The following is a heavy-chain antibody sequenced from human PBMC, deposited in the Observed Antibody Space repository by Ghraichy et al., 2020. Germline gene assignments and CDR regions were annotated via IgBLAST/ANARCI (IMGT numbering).Heavy chain of an antibody. CDR1: GFTFSSYA. J-gene: IGHJ4*02. CDR2: ISGSGGST. CDR3: AKGQYFYYILTGYSYFDY. Sequence: GGALRLSCAASGFTFSSYAMSWVRQAPGKGLEWVSAISGSGGSTYYADSVKGRFTISRDNSKNTLYLQMNSLRAEDTAVYYCAKGQYFYYILTGYSYFDYWGQGTLVTVSS. D-gene: IGHD3-9*01. V-gene: IGHV3-23*01.